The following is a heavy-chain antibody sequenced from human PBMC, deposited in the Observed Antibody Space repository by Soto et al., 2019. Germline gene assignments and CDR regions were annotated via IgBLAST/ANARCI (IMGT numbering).Heavy chain of an antibody. J-gene: IGHJ3*02. Sequence: GGSLRLSCAASGFTFSSYGMHWVRQAPGKGLEWVAVISYDGSNKYYADSVKGRFTISRDNSKNTLYLQMNSLRAEDTAVYYCASLGTRVATIYMGSDAFDIWGQGTMVTVSS. CDR3: ASLGTRVATIYMGSDAFDI. CDR2: ISYDGSNK. D-gene: IGHD5-12*01. V-gene: IGHV3-30*03. CDR1: GFTFSSYG.